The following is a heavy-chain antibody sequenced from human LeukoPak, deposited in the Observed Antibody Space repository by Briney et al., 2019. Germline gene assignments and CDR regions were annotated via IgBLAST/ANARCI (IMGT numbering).Heavy chain of an antibody. CDR2: INHSGST. J-gene: IGHJ4*02. Sequence: PSETLSLTCAVYGGSFSGYYWSWIRQSPGKGLEWIGEINHSGSTKYDSSLKSRVTISVDTSKNQFSLKLSSVAAADTAVYYCARDFGKALDYWGQGTLVTVSS. D-gene: IGHD1-14*01. CDR1: GGSFSGYY. CDR3: ARDFGKALDY. V-gene: IGHV4-34*01.